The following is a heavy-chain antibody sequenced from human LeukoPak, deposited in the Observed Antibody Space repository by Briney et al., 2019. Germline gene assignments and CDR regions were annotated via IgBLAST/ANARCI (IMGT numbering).Heavy chain of an antibody. CDR1: GYTFTSYD. J-gene: IGHJ6*03. V-gene: IGHV1-8*01. CDR2: MNPNSGNT. Sequence: ASVKVSCKASGYTFTSYDISWVRQATGQGLEWMGWMNPNSGNTGYAQKFQGRVTMTRNTSISTAYMELSSLRSEDTAVYYCARAGYSSSWTHYYYYYMDVWGKGTTVTVSS. CDR3: ARAGYSSSWTHYYYYYMDV. D-gene: IGHD6-13*01.